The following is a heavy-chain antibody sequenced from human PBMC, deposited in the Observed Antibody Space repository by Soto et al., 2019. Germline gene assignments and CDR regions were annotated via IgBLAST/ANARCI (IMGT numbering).Heavy chain of an antibody. Sequence: QVQLVQSGAEVKKPGSSVKVSCKASGGIFSSYAISWVRQAPGQGLEWMGGIIPIFGTANYAQKFQGRVTITADESTSTAYMELSSLRSEDTAVYYCARVPLRTDYYYYYYGMDVWGQGTTVTVSS. V-gene: IGHV1-69*01. CDR2: IIPIFGTA. CDR3: ARVPLRTDYYYYYYGMDV. J-gene: IGHJ6*02. CDR1: GGIFSSYA. D-gene: IGHD5-12*01.